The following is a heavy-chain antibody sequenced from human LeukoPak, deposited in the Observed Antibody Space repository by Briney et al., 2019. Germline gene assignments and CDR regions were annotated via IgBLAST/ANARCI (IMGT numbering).Heavy chain of an antibody. D-gene: IGHD4/OR15-4a*01. CDR1: SYIFSSHG. V-gene: IGHV1-18*01. J-gene: IGHJ3*02. CDR2: INPYNGDT. Sequence: ASVKVSCKAFSYIFSSHGINWVRQAPGQGLEWTGWINPYNGDTNYAQKPQGRVTMTTDTSTSTAYMELRSLRSDDTAVYYCAREVPNGPAFDIWGQGTMVTVSS. CDR3: AREVPNGPAFDI.